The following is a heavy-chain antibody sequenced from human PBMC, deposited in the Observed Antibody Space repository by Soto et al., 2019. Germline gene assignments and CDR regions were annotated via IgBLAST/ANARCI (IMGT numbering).Heavy chain of an antibody. CDR2: INPDSGAT. J-gene: IGHJ4*02. CDR3: ARGDYGTGGYPFPYFDY. Sequence: HEHLVRSGAEVKRPGASLKVSCKASGYSLTGYYIHWVRQAPGQGLEWMGWINPDSGATNYAQNFKGRVTLTSDTSISTASMDLTSLTSDDTAVYYCARGDYGTGGYPFPYFDYWGQGTLVIVSS. CDR1: GYSLTGYY. V-gene: IGHV1-2*02. D-gene: IGHD2-8*02.